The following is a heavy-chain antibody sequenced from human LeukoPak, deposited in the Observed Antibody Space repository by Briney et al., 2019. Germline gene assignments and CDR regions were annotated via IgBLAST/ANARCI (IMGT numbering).Heavy chain of an antibody. J-gene: IGHJ4*02. D-gene: IGHD3-10*01. Sequence: ASVKVSCKASGYTFTSYDINWVRQATGQGLEWMGWMNPNGGNTGYAQKFQGRVTMTRNTSISTAYMELSSLRSEDTAVYYCARGHSYTKLLAYWGQGTLVTVSS. CDR3: ARGHSYTKLLAY. CDR2: MNPNGGNT. V-gene: IGHV1-8*01. CDR1: GYTFTSYD.